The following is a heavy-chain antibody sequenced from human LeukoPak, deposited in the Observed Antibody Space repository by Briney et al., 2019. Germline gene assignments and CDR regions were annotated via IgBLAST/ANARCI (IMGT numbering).Heavy chain of an antibody. CDR2: IYSSGTT. CDR3: ARGSSGWYSIDY. J-gene: IGHJ4*02. Sequence: PSETLSLTCTVSGGSISSYYWSWIRQPAGKGLEWIGRIYSSGTTNYNPSLESRVTMSVDTSKSQFSLKLSSVTAADTAVYYCARGSSGWYSIDYWGQGTLVTVSS. V-gene: IGHV4-4*07. D-gene: IGHD6-19*01. CDR1: GGSISSYY.